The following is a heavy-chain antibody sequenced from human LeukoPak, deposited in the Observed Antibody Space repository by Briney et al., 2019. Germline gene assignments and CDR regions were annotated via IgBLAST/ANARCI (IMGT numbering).Heavy chain of an antibody. CDR3: ARGRDIVVVPAAMTTGNWFAP. CDR1: GFTFSSYE. J-gene: IGHJ5*02. V-gene: IGHV3-48*03. CDR2: ISSSGSII. D-gene: IGHD2-2*01. Sequence: GGSLRLSCAASGFTFSSYEMNWIRQAPGKGLEWVSYISSSGSIIYYADSVKGRFTISRDNAKNSLYLQMNSLRAEDTAVYYCARGRDIVVVPAAMTTGNWFAPWGQGTLVTVSS.